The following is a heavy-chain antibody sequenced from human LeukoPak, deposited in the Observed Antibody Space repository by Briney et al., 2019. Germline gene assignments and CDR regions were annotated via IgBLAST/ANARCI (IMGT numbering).Heavy chain of an antibody. CDR2: ISCSSKTI. Sequence: GGTVRLSCAASGFTFSSYSMNWVRQAPGKGLEWVSYISCSSKTIYYADSVKGRFTISRDNSKNTLYLQMNSLRAEDTAVYYCARDEYDYVWGSYRYSIDYWGQGTLVTVSS. V-gene: IGHV3-48*01. CDR1: GFTFSSYS. CDR3: ARDEYDYVWGSYRYSIDY. J-gene: IGHJ4*02. D-gene: IGHD3-16*02.